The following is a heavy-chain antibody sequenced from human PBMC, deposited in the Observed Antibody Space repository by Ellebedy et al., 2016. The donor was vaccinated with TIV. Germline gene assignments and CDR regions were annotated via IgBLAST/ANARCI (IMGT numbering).Heavy chain of an antibody. CDR3: ARSFRIAAFAFYFDF. CDR1: GSRFTNYW. D-gene: IGHD6-6*01. Sequence: PGGSLRLSCETSGSRFTNYWIAWVRQMPGKGLEWMGIIYPGDSDTRYSPSFQGQVTISADKSMRTAYLQWSSLKASDTAIYYCARSFRIAAFAFYFDFWGQGTLVTVSS. CDR2: IYPGDSDT. V-gene: IGHV5-51*01. J-gene: IGHJ4*02.